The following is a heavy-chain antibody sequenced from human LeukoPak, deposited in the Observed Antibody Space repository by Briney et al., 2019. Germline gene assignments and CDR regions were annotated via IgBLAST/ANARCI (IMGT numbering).Heavy chain of an antibody. V-gene: IGHV1-8*01. CDR1: GYTFTSYD. J-gene: IGHJ4*02. CDR3: ARGGDYGDYVGFAY. CDR2: MNPNGGNT. Sequence: GASVKVSCKASGYTFTSYDINWVRQATGQGLEWMGWMNPNGGNTGYAQKFQGRVAMTRNTSISTAYMELSSLRSEDTAVYYCARGGDYGDYVGFAYWGQGTLVTVSS. D-gene: IGHD4-17*01.